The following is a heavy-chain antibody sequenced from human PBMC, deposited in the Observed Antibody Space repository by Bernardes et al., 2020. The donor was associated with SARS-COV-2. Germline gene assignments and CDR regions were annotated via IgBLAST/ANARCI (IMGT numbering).Heavy chain of an antibody. D-gene: IGHD3-16*01. CDR1: GFTLRSSW. J-gene: IGHJ4*02. V-gene: IGHV3-74*01. CDR3: ASQLGVGY. Sequence: GGTLILSCAVSGFTLRSSWMYWVRQVPGQGLVCVSRINSDGTITNYADSVKGRFTISRDTAKNTLYLQMNSLRAEDTAVYYCASQLGVGYWGQGTLVTVSS. CDR2: INSDGTIT.